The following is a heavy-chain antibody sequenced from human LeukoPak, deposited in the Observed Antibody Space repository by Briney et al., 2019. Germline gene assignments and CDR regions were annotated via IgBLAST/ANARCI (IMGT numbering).Heavy chain of an antibody. CDR3: ASNIAAAPYYYYGMDV. D-gene: IGHD6-13*01. CDR1: GFTFSSYA. V-gene: IGHV3-23*01. Sequence: GGSLRLSCAASGFTFSSYAMSWVRQAPGKGLEWVSAISGSGGSTYYADSVEGRFTISRDNSKNTLYLQMNSLRAEDTAVYYCASNIAAAPYYYYGMDVWGQGTTVTVSS. J-gene: IGHJ6*02. CDR2: ISGSGGST.